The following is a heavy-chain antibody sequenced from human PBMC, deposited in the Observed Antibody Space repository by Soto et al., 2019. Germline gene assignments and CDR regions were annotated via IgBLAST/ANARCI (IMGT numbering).Heavy chain of an antibody. CDR2: INTYSGNT. CDR3: ARDVLYSTSCDRRFDP. CDR1: GYTFSSYG. V-gene: IGHV1-18*01. D-gene: IGHD6-6*01. Sequence: QVHLVQSGGEVKKPGASVKVSCKASGYTFSSYGISWVRQAPGQGLEWMGWINTYSGNTNYAQKFQDRVTMTTDTSTRTVYMDLRSLRSDDTAVYYCARDVLYSTSCDRRFDPWGQETLVTVSS. J-gene: IGHJ5*02.